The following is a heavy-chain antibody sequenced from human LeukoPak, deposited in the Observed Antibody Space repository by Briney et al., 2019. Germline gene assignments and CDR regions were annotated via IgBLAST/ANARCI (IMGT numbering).Heavy chain of an antibody. D-gene: IGHD4-17*01. CDR2: ISGSGGST. Sequence: GSLRLSCAASGFTFSSYAMSWVRQAPGKGLEWASAISGSGGSTYYADSVKGRFTISRDNSKNTLYLQMNNLRAEDTAVYYCAKTHDYGDSYADYWGQGTLVTVSS. V-gene: IGHV3-23*01. CDR1: GFTFSSYA. CDR3: AKTHDYGDSYADY. J-gene: IGHJ4*02.